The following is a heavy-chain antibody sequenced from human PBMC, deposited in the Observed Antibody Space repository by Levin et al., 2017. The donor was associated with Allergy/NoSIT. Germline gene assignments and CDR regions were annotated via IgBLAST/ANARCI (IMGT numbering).Heavy chain of an antibody. J-gene: IGHJ4*02. D-gene: IGHD3-3*01. CDR2: ISGSGVST. CDR3: AKARYDLWSGYTYYFDY. V-gene: IGHV3-23*01. Sequence: PSETLSLTCAASGFTFSSYAMSWVRQAPGKGLEWVSAISGSGVSTYYADSVKGRFTISRDNSKNTLYLQMNSLRAEDTAVYYCAKARYDLWSGYTYYFDYWGQGTLVTVSS. CDR1: GFTFSSYA.